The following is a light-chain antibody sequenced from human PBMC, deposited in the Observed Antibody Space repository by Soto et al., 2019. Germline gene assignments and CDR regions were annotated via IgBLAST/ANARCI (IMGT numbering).Light chain of an antibody. V-gene: IGKV3-11*01. CDR1: PTDTTL. Sequence: EVVLTQSPPTQSFSPGERATLSCRSSPTDTTLLDWYQQKPGQAPRLLIYGAFNMATGTPARFSGSGSGTGFYLTISGLESVDFAAYYCQPHSHWPPLTFVQGNRVE. J-gene: IGKJ1*01. CDR2: GAF. CDR3: QPHSHWPPLT.